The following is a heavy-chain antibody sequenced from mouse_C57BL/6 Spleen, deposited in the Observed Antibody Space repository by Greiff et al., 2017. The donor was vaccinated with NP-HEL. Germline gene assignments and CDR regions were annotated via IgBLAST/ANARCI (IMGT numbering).Heavy chain of an antibody. J-gene: IGHJ2*01. Sequence: QVQLQQPGAELVRPGSSVKLSCKASGYTFTSYWMDWVKQRPGQGLEWIGNIYPSDSETHYNQKFKDKATLTVDKSSSTAYMQLSSLTSEDSAVYYCARRRYDYGFDYWGQGTTLTVSS. V-gene: IGHV1-61*01. CDR1: GYTFTSYW. CDR3: ARRRYDYGFDY. D-gene: IGHD2-4*01. CDR2: IYPSDSET.